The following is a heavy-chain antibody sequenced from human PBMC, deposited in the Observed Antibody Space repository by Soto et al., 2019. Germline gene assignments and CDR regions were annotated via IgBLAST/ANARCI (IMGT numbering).Heavy chain of an antibody. J-gene: IGHJ4*02. D-gene: IGHD5-12*01. Sequence: SETLSLTCAVYGVSFSGYYWTWIRQPPGKGLEWIGEINHSGSTNYNPSLKSRVTISVDTSKNQFSLKLSSVTAADTALYYCARRNSGYDFYYFDYWTQGTLVTVSS. V-gene: IGHV4-34*01. CDR2: INHSGST. CDR1: GVSFSGYY. CDR3: ARRNSGYDFYYFDY.